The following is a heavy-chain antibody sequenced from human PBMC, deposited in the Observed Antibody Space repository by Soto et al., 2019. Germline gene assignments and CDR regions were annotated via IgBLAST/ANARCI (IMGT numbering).Heavy chain of an antibody. D-gene: IGHD2-2*01. J-gene: IGHJ3*01. V-gene: IGHV3-9*01. CDR1: GINVENYA. Sequence: EVLLVESGGGLVQPGRSLRLSCAGSGINVENYAMHWVRQAPGRGLEWVSGISANSGSLGYAGSLKGLFTISRDNAKKSLYLEMNSLGAEDTALYYCAKGVSTSWLRDGFDVWGQGTMVTVSS. CDR2: ISANSGSL. CDR3: AKGVSTSWLRDGFDV.